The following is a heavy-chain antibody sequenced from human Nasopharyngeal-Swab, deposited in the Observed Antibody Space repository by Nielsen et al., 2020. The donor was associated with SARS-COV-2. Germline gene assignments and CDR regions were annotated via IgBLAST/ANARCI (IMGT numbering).Heavy chain of an antibody. CDR3: AKIEWQSVRWFDR. CDR1: GVSISDFY. Sequence: SETLSLTCSVSGVSISDFYWSWIRQPPGKGLEWIGYFFYNGRTNYNSALKSRVTIPVDTSKNQLSLKLNSVTAADTAVYYCAKIEWQSVRWFDRWGQGTLVTVSS. CDR2: FFYNGRT. D-gene: IGHD5-12*01. J-gene: IGHJ5*02. V-gene: IGHV4-59*08.